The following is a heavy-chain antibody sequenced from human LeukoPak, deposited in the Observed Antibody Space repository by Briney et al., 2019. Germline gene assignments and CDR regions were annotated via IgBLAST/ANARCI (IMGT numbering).Heavy chain of an antibody. Sequence: KPSETLSLTCTVSGGSISSYYWSWIRQPPGKGLEWIGYIYYSGSTNYNPSLKSRVTISVDTSKNQFSLKLSSVTAADTAVYYCARSSGYYYHLDYWGQGTLVTVSS. CDR2: IYYSGST. D-gene: IGHD3-22*01. J-gene: IGHJ4*02. CDR3: ARSSGYYYHLDY. CDR1: GGSISSYY. V-gene: IGHV4-59*01.